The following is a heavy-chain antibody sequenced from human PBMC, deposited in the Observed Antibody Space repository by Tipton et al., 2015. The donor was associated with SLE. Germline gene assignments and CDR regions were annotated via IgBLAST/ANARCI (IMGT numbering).Heavy chain of an antibody. J-gene: IGHJ4*02. D-gene: IGHD4-11*01. CDR1: GFIFSSYA. V-gene: IGHV3-64*04. CDR3: ARAQDYSRSLPDY. Sequence: GSLRLSCAASGFIFSSYAMHWVRQAPGKGLEYVSAINSDGGSTYSADSVKGRISISRDNSKNTLYLQMNSLRAEDTAVYYCARAQDYSRSLPDYWGQGTLVTVSS. CDR2: INSDGGST.